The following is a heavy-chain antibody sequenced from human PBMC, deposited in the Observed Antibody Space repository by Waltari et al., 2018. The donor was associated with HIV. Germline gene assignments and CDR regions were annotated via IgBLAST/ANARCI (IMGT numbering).Heavy chain of an antibody. D-gene: IGHD1-1*01. CDR3: ARDGNVLSGGYNWFDP. Sequence: EVQLVESGGRVVRPGGSLRLSCAASGFIFDDYGMIWVRQAPGKGLEWMSGIDCGGDTTRYGDSVKGRFTISRDNAKSSLYLQMNSLRVEDTALYYCARDGNVLSGGYNWFDPWGQGTLVIVSS. CDR1: GFIFDDYG. J-gene: IGHJ5*02. CDR2: IDCGGDTT. V-gene: IGHV3-20*04.